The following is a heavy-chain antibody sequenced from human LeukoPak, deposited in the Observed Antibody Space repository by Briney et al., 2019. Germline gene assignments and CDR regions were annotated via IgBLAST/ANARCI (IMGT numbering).Heavy chain of an antibody. CDR3: ARTLQWLAFES. D-gene: IGHD6-19*01. V-gene: IGHV4-4*02. J-gene: IGHJ4*02. Sequence: KPSETLSLTCAVSGGSISSSNWWSWVRQPPGKGLEWIGEIYHSGSTNYNPSLKSRVSISVDTSKNQLSLNLNSVTTADTAVYYCARTLQWLAFESWGQGTLVTVSS. CDR1: GGSISSSNW. CDR2: IYHSGST.